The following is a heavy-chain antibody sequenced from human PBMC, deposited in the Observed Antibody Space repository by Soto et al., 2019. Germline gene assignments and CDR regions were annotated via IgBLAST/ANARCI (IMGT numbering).Heavy chain of an antibody. J-gene: IGHJ6*02. CDR1: GFDASVNF. CDR2: ITNAGST. CDR3: VRENYYYGMDV. V-gene: IGHV3-66*01. Sequence: EVQLVESGGTLVQPGGSLKLSCAASGFDASVNFMTWVRQAPGKGLELVTAITNAGSTFYADSVKGRFSISRDDSKNTLYLQMNSLRVEDTAMYYCVRENYYYGMDVWGQGTAVTVSS.